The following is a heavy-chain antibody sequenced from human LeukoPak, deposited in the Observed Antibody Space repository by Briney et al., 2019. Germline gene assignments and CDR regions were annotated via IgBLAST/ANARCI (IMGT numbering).Heavy chain of an antibody. V-gene: IGHV4-61*02. J-gene: IGHJ6*03. Sequence: PSETLSLTCTVSGGSISSGSYYWSWIRQPAGKGLEWIGRIYTSGSTNYNPSLKSRVTISVDTSKNQFSLKLSSVTAADTAVYYCARVLARGYYYYYMDVWGKGTTVTVSS. CDR3: ARVLARGYYYYYMDV. CDR2: IYTSGST. CDR1: GGSISSGSYY. D-gene: IGHD3-10*01.